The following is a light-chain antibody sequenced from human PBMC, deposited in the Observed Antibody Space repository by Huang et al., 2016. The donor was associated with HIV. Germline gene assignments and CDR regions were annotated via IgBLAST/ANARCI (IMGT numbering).Light chain of an antibody. J-gene: IGKJ2*01. CDR1: QGIGNK. CDR2: DAS. Sequence: TQSPVTLSVSPGERVTLSCRASQGIGNKLAWYQLKPGQAPRLRIFDASYRATDIPARFSGGGSEIDFTLTISDLQSGDSAVYYCQQYNRWPRTFGQGTKVDIK. V-gene: IGKV3-15*01. CDR3: QQYNRWPRT.